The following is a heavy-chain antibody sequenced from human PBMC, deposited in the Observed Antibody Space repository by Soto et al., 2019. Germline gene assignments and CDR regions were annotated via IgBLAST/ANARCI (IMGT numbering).Heavy chain of an antibody. D-gene: IGHD1-1*01. CDR3: ARDQSRWGERHFDY. CDR2: IYYSGST. Sequence: SETLSLTCTVSGGSISSGGYYWSWIRQHPGKGLEWIGYIYYSGSTYYNPSLKSRVTISVDTSKNQFSLKLSSVTAADTAVYYCARDQSRWGERHFDYLGQGTLVTVSS. CDR1: GGSISSGGYY. J-gene: IGHJ4*02. V-gene: IGHV4-31*03.